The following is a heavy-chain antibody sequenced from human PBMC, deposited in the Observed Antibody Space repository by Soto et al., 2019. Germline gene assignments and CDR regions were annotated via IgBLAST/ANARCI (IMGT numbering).Heavy chain of an antibody. CDR3: ARVMELYCSGDSCYVIDY. CDR1: GGYIRISGYY. CDR2: IYFGGST. J-gene: IGHJ4*02. Sequence: SATLSLTRTVSGGYIRISGYYWGWVRQSPGKGLEWIGSIYFGGSTHYNPSLKSRVTISVDTSKNQFSLKLSSVTAADTAVYYCARVMELYCSGDSCYVIDYWGQGTLVTVSS. D-gene: IGHD2-15*01. V-gene: IGHV4-39*07.